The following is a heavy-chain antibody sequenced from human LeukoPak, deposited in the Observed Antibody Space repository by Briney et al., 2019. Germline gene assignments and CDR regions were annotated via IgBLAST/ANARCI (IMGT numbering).Heavy chain of an antibody. Sequence: PGGSLRLSCTASGFTFSSYSMNWVRQAPGKGLEWVSYISSSSSTIYYADSVKGRFTISRDNAKNSLYLQMNSLRAEDTAVYYCAREWYYYNGAWGQGTLVTVSS. V-gene: IGHV3-48*01. D-gene: IGHD2/OR15-2a*01. J-gene: IGHJ4*02. CDR3: AREWYYYNGA. CDR1: GFTFSSYS. CDR2: ISSSSSTI.